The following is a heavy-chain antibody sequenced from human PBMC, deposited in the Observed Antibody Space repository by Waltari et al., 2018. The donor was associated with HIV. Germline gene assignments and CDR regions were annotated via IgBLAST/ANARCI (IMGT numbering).Heavy chain of an antibody. D-gene: IGHD2-21*01. CDR3: SKVLCGTFDFHCSGMDA. J-gene: IGHJ6*02. Sequence: QVEVVQSGAAVKKPGASVNVSCKDSGYLCSTHGVSWVRQSPGLGPELMGWVNASNVEANYRQKFQGRVTITTDTSTNTAFTELRSLRPDVTAVYYCSKVLCGTFDFHCSGMDAWGHGTSVIVSS. V-gene: IGHV1-18*01. CDR1: GYLCSTHG. CDR2: VNASNVEA.